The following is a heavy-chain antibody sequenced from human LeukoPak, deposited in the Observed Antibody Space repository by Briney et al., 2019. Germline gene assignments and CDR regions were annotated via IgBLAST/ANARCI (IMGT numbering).Heavy chain of an antibody. CDR1: VYTFTSYA. CDR3: AREYYDSSGYYCTFDY. V-gene: IGHV1-3*01. Sequence: GASVKVSCKASVYTFTSYAMHWVRKSPGQRLEWIGWINAGNGNTKYSQKFQGRVTITRETSASTAYMELISLRSEDTAVYYCAREYYDSSGYYCTFDYWGQGTLVTVSS. CDR2: INAGNGNT. D-gene: IGHD3-22*01. J-gene: IGHJ4*02.